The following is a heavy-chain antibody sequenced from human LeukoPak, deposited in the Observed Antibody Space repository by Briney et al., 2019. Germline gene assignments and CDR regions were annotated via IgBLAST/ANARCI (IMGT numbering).Heavy chain of an antibody. CDR1: GYTFTSYD. CDR2: MNPNSGNT. CDR3: ARGPYYYDSSGYYSFDY. Sequence: ASVKVSCKASGYTFTSYDINWVRQATGQWLEWMGWMNPNSGNTGYAQKFQGRVTMTRNTSISTAYMELSSLRSEDTAVYYCARGPYYYDSSGYYSFDYWGQGTLVTVSS. D-gene: IGHD3-22*01. V-gene: IGHV1-8*01. J-gene: IGHJ4*02.